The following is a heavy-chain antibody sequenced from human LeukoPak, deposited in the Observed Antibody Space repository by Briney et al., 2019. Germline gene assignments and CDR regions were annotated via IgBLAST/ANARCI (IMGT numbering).Heavy chain of an antibody. CDR2: ISSNGGST. CDR3: VKSDNIVGATYFDY. D-gene: IGHD1-26*01. V-gene: IGHV3-64D*09. J-gene: IGHJ4*02. Sequence: PGGSLRLACSASGFTFRSYAVHWVRQAPGKGLEYISSISSNGGSTYYADSVKGRFTISRDNSKNTLSLHMSSLKPEDTAVYYFVKSDNIVGATYFDYWGQGTLVTVSS. CDR1: GFTFRSYA.